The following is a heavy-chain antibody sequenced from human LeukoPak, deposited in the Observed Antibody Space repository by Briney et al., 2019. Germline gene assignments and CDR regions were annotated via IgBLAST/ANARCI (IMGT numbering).Heavy chain of an antibody. D-gene: IGHD3-10*01. CDR3: ARDSPITMVRRVISY. J-gene: IGHJ4*02. V-gene: IGHV1-18*01. Sequence: GASVKVSCKASGYTFTRYGISWVRQAPGQGLEWMGWISAYNGNTNYAQKLQGRVTMTTDTSTSTAYMELRSLRSDDTAVYYCARDSPITMVRRVISYWGQGTLATVSS. CDR2: ISAYNGNT. CDR1: GYTFTRYG.